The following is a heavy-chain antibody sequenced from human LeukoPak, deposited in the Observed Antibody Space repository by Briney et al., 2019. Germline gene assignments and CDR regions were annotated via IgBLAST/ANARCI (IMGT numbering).Heavy chain of an antibody. J-gene: IGHJ4*02. CDR3: ALGLVTDY. CDR1: GFTVSSNF. CDR2: IYSGGST. D-gene: IGHD3-9*01. Sequence: VGSLRLSCAASGFTVSSNFMSWVRQAPGKGLEWVSVIYSGGSTYYADSVKGRFTISRDNSKNTLYLQMNSLRVEDTAVYYCALGLVTDYWGQGTLVTVSS. V-gene: IGHV3-66*01.